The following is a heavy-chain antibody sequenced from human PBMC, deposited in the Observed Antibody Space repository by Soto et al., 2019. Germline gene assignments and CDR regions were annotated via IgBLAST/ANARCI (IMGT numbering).Heavy chain of an antibody. CDR3: ARVGAYCSGGSCSDSGFDY. CDR1: GGSISSGDYY. J-gene: IGHJ4*02. D-gene: IGHD2-15*01. V-gene: IGHV4-30-4*01. CDR2: IYYSGST. Sequence: SETLSLTCTVSGGSISSGDYYRSWIRQPPGKGLEWIGYIYYSGSTYYNPSLKSRVTISVDTSKNQFSLKLSSVTAADTAVYYCARVGAYCSGGSCSDSGFDYWGQGTLVTVSS.